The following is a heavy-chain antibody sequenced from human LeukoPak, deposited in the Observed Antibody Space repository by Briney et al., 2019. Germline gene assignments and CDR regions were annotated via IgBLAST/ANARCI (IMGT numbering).Heavy chain of an antibody. V-gene: IGHV3-7*01. D-gene: IGHD1-26*01. CDR2: IKQDGSEK. J-gene: IGHJ4*02. Sequence: GGSLRLSCAASGSTFSSYWMSWVRQAPGKGLEWVANIKQDGSEKYYVDSVKGRFTISRDNAKNSLYLQMNSLRAEDTAAYYCARDLGGSPDYWGQGTLVTVSS. CDR1: GSTFSSYW. CDR3: ARDLGGSPDY.